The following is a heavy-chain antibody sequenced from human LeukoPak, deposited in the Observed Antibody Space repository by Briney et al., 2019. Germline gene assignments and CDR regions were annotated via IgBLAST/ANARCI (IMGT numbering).Heavy chain of an antibody. V-gene: IGHV4-34*01. CDR3: ARGRITIFGVVIMSYYGMDV. D-gene: IGHD3-3*01. Sequence: PSETLSLTCAVYGGSFSGYYWSWIRQPPGKGLEWIGEINHSGSTNYNPSLKSRVTISVGTSKNQFSLKLSSVTAADTAVYYCARGRITIFGVVIMSYYGMDVWGQGTTVTVSS. J-gene: IGHJ6*02. CDR1: GGSFSGYY. CDR2: INHSGST.